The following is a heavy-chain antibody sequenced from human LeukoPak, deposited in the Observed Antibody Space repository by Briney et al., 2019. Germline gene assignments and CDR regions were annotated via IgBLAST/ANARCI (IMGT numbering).Heavy chain of an antibody. CDR1: GYTFTSYG. J-gene: IGHJ6*03. V-gene: IGHV1-18*01. CDR2: ISAYNGNT. CDR3: ARGGGAAADYSYYYMDV. D-gene: IGHD6-13*01. Sequence: GASVKVAFKASGYTFTSYGITWVRQAPGQGLEWVGWISAYNGNTNYAQKLQGRVTMTTDTSTSTAYMELRSLRSDDTAVYYCARGGGAAADYSYYYMDVWGKGTTVTVSS.